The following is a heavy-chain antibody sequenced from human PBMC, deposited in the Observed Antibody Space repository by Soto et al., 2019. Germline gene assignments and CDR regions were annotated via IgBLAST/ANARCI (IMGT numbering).Heavy chain of an antibody. CDR3: STLGGPHLESRDY. CDR1: GFTFSSSR. J-gene: IGHJ4*02. Sequence: EVQLVESGGGLVQPGGSLRLSCAASGFTFSSSRMHWVRQVPGKGLVWVSHIKGDGSDTSYAEYVKGRFTVSRDNAKDRLYLQMNNLRAEDTALYYCSTLGGPHLESRDYWGQGTLVTVSS. D-gene: IGHD1-1*01. CDR2: IKGDGSDT. V-gene: IGHV3-74*01.